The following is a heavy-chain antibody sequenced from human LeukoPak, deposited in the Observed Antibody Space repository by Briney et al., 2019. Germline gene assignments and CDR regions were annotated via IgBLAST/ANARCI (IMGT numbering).Heavy chain of an antibody. V-gene: IGHV3-23*01. CDR2: IGGIGAST. J-gene: IGHJ4*02. CDR3: AKADGDYPTPDY. D-gene: IGHD4-17*01. CDR1: GFTFSSHA. Sequence: PGGSLRLSCAASGFTFSSHAMNWVRQTPGKGLEWVSSIGGIGASTYYADSVKGRFTISRDNSKNTLYLQMNSLRAEDTALYYCAKADGDYPTPDYWGQGTLVTVSS.